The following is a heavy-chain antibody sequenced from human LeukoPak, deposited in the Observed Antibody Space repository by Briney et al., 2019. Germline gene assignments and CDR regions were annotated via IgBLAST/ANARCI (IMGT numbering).Heavy chain of an antibody. J-gene: IGHJ6*02. Sequence: PSQTLSLTCTVSGGSISSGSYYWSWIRQPAGKGLEWIGRICTSGSTNYNPSLKSRVTISVDTSKNQFSLKLSSVTAADTAVYYCARDKASSAGYYYYGMDVWGQGTTVTVSS. V-gene: IGHV4-61*02. D-gene: IGHD6-19*01. CDR3: ARDKASSAGYYYYGMDV. CDR1: GGSISSGSYY. CDR2: ICTSGST.